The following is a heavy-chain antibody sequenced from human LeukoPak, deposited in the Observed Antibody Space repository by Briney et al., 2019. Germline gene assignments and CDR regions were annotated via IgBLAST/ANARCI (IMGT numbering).Heavy chain of an antibody. CDR1: GGSFSGYY. CDR3: ARQVGYSSGWYDY. J-gene: IGHJ4*02. Sequence: SETLSLSCAVYGGSFSGYYWSWIRQPPGKGLEWIGYIYYSGSTNYNPSLKSRVTISVDTSKNQFSLKLSSVTAADTAVYYCARQVGYSSGWYDYWGQGTLVTVSS. CDR2: IYYSGST. D-gene: IGHD6-19*01. V-gene: IGHV4-59*08.